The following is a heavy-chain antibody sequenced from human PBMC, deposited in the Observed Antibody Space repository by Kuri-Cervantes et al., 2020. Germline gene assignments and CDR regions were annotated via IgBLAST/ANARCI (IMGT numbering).Heavy chain of an antibody. Sequence: GESLKISCAASGFTFSSYWMHWVRQAPGKGLVWVSRINSDGSSTSYADSVKGRFTISRDNSKNTLYLQMNSLRAEDTAVYYCAKDGGVVVPAAPLYYYYGMDVWGQGTTVTVSS. D-gene: IGHD2-2*01. CDR2: INSDGSST. CDR3: AKDGGVVVPAAPLYYYYGMDV. CDR1: GFTFSSYW. J-gene: IGHJ6*02. V-gene: IGHV3-74*01.